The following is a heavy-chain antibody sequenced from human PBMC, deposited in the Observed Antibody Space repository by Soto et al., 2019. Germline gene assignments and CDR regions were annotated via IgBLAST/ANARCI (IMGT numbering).Heavy chain of an antibody. V-gene: IGHV3-23*01. CDR3: AKDQTDVTLFDY. D-gene: IGHD2-21*02. J-gene: IGHJ4*02. CDR2: ISGRGVDT. CDR1: GFSFSSLA. Sequence: LRLSCAASGFSFSSLAISGVRQAPWKGLEWVSSISGRGVDTLYADSVKGRFTISRDNSRNTLYLQVNSLRAEDTAVYYCAKDQTDVTLFDYWGQGTLVTVSS.